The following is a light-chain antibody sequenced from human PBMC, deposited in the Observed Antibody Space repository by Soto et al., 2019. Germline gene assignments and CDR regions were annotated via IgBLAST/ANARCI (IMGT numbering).Light chain of an antibody. CDR1: SSDVGAYNF. CDR2: NVY. V-gene: IGLV2-14*03. CDR3: SAYTVSRTYV. Sequence: QSVLTQPASVSGSPGQSITISCTGTSSDVGAYNFVSWHRQHPGKAPKLMIYNVYDRPSGISYRFSGSKSGNTASLTISGLQGEDEADYCCSAYTVSRTYVFGTGTKVTVL. J-gene: IGLJ1*01.